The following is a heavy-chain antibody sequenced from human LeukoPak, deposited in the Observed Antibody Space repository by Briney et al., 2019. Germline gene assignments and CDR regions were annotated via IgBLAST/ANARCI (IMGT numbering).Heavy chain of an antibody. Sequence: PSETLSLTCTVSGGSFSSYNYYWGWIRQPPGKGLEWIGSIYYSGSTHFNPSLKSRVIVSADTSKNQFSLKLSSVTAADTAVYYCAREIMTPQSYGMDVWGQGTTVTVSS. V-gene: IGHV4-39*07. CDR2: IYYSGST. CDR3: AREIMTPQSYGMDV. CDR1: GGSFSSYNYY. D-gene: IGHD3-16*01. J-gene: IGHJ6*02.